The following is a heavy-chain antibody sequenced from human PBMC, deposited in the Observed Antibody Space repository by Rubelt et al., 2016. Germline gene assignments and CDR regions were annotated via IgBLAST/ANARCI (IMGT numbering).Heavy chain of an antibody. J-gene: IGHJ6*02. Sequence: QVQLQESGPGLVKPSETLSLTCTVSGGSLSSYYWNWIRQPPGKGLEWIGYIYYNGNTNYNPSLKRRVTISIDTSKNQFSLKLSAGTAADTAVYYCARHWDYDGMDAWGQGTTVTVS. CDR2: IYYNGNT. V-gene: IGHV4-59*08. D-gene: IGHD7-27*01. CDR1: GGSLSSYY. CDR3: ARHWDYDGMDA.